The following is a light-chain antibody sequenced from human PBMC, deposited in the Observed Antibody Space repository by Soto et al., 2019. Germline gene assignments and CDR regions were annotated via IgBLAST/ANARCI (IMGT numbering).Light chain of an antibody. CDR1: SGHSSDI. Sequence: QSVLTQSSSASASLGSSVTLTCTLTSGHSSDIIAWHQQQPGKAPRYLMKLEGSGSHNKGSGVPDRFSGSSSGADRYLTISNLRFDDEADYCCETGDSNNHVFGGGTQLTVL. V-gene: IGLV4-60*02. J-gene: IGLJ3*02. CDR3: ETGDSNNHV. CDR2: LEGSGSH.